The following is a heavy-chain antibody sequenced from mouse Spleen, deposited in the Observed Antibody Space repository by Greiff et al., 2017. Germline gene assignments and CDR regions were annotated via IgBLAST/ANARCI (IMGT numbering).Heavy chain of an antibody. Sequence: EVKLMESGPELVKPGASVKIPCKASGYTFTDYNMDWVKQSHGKSLEWIGDINPNNGGTIYNQKFKGKATLTVDKSSSTAYMELRSLTSEDTAVYYCARYYGNGAWFAYWGQGTLVTVSA. V-gene: IGHV1-18*01. CDR1: GYTFTDYN. J-gene: IGHJ3*01. CDR3: ARYYGNGAWFAY. D-gene: IGHD2-1*01. CDR2: INPNNGGT.